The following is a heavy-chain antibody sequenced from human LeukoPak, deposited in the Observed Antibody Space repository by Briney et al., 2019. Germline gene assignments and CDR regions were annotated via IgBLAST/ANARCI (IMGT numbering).Heavy chain of an antibody. CDR1: GFTFSSYS. CDR3: VKDMNAVVATTVFDY. D-gene: IGHD5-12*01. V-gene: IGHV3-23*01. J-gene: IGHJ4*02. CDR2: ISGSGGST. Sequence: GGSLRLSCAASGFTFSSYSMNWVRQAPGKGLEWVSAISGSGGSTYYADSVRGRFTISRDNSKNTLYLQMNSLRAEDTAVYYCVKDMNAVVATTVFDYWGQGTLVTVSS.